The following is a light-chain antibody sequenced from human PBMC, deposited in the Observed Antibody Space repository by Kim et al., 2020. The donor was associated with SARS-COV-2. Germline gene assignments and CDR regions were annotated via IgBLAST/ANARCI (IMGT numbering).Light chain of an antibody. Sequence: LGQTVRVTCKGDSLRSYYASWYQQKPGHAPVLVIYGKNNRPSGIPDRFSGSSSGNTASLTITGAQAEDEADYYCNSRDSSGNHWVFGGGTQLTVL. V-gene: IGLV3-19*01. CDR2: GKN. J-gene: IGLJ3*02. CDR3: NSRDSSGNHWV. CDR1: SLRSYY.